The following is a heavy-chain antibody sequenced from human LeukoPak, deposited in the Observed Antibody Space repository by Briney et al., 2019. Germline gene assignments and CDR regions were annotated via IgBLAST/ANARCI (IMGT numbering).Heavy chain of an antibody. J-gene: IGHJ4*02. V-gene: IGHV4-39*01. Sequence: SESYSRALPDRAGTNSKRGDCWHGPRRPRGKHPHRIGSIYYSGSTYYNPSLKSRVPISVDTSKIQFSLKLSSGTAADTAVYYCASGEKYQLLFDYWGQGTLVTVSS. D-gene: IGHD2-2*01. CDR2: IYYSGST. CDR1: AGTNSKRGDC. CDR3: ASGEKYQLLFDY.